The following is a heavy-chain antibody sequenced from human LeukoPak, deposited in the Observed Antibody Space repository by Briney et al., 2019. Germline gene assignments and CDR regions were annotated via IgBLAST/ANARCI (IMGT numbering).Heavy chain of an antibody. J-gene: IGHJ4*02. CDR2: IYSDGTT. CDR1: GLSVSSNF. CDR3: ARAGSGWYREQGYFDY. Sequence: GGSLRLSCAAPGLSVSSNFITWVRQAPGKGPEWVSVIYSDGTTYYADSLKGRFTTSRDTSKNTVFLQMSSLRDEDTAVYYCARAGSGWYREQGYFDYWGQGTLVTVSS. D-gene: IGHD6-19*01. V-gene: IGHV3-53*01.